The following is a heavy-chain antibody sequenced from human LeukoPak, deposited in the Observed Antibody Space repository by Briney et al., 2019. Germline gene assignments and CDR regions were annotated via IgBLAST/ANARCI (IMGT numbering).Heavy chain of an antibody. D-gene: IGHD2/OR15-2a*01. CDR3: ARVRGPTYYFDY. CDR1: GFTVSNNY. Sequence: GGSLRLSCAASGFTVSNNYMSWVRQAPGKGLEWVSTIYSGGSTYYADSVKGRFTISRDNSKNTLYLQMNSLRAEDTAVYYCARVRGPTYYFDYWGQGTLVTVSS. V-gene: IGHV3-53*01. CDR2: IYSGGST. J-gene: IGHJ4*02.